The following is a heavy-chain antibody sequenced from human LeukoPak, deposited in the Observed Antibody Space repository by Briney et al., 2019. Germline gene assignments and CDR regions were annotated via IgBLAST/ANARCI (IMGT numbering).Heavy chain of an antibody. CDR2: IYPGDSNI. Sequence: GESLKISCEASGYDFTNYWIGWVRQRPGKGLEWMGIIYPGDSNILYSSSFQGQMTISADKSISTAYLHLSGLKASDTGIYYCARHSQGASSSWDYYGIDVWGHGTTVSVSS. J-gene: IGHJ6*02. CDR3: ARHSQGASSSWDYYGIDV. V-gene: IGHV5-51*01. CDR1: GYDFTNYW. D-gene: IGHD6-13*01.